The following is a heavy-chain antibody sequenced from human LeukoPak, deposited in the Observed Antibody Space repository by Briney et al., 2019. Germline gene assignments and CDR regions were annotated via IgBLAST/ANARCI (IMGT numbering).Heavy chain of an antibody. J-gene: IGHJ6*04. CDR3: AKDLVAAAGNGYYYGMDV. D-gene: IGHD6-13*01. Sequence: PGGSLRLSCAASGFTFDDYAMHWVRQPPGKSLEWVTLISGDGGTTFYADSVKGRFTVTRDSSKNSLYLQMNSLRVEDTAFYYCAKDLVAAAGNGYYYGMDVWGKGTTVTVSS. CDR1: GFTFDDYA. V-gene: IGHV3-43*02. CDR2: ISGDGGTT.